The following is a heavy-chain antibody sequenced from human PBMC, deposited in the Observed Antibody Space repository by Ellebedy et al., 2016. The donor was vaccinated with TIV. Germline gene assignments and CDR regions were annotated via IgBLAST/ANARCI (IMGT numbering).Heavy chain of an antibody. J-gene: IGHJ6*02. V-gene: IGHV1-2*04. CDR2: INPSGGST. CDR3: ARGDYCSSTSCYAPPYYYYYGMDV. D-gene: IGHD2-2*01. Sequence: ASVKVSXKASGYTFTSYYMHWVRQAPGQGLEWMGIINPSGGSTSYAQKFQGWVTMTRDTSISTAYMELSRLRSDDTAVYYCARGDYCSSTSCYAPPYYYYYGMDVWGQGTTVTVSS. CDR1: GYTFTSYY.